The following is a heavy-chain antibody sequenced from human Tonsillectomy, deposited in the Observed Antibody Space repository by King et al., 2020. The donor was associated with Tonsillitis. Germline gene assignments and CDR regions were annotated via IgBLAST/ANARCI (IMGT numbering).Heavy chain of an antibody. J-gene: IGHJ3*02. D-gene: IGHD6-13*01. CDR1: GFTFDDYA. CDR2: ISWNRNII. Sequence: VQLVESGGGLVQPGRSLRLSCAASGFTFDDYAMHWVRQAPGKGLEWVSGISWNRNIIGYAASVKGRFTISRDNAKNSLYLQMNSLRAEDTALYYCARRPGIDAFDIWGQGTMVTVSS. V-gene: IGHV3-9*01. CDR3: ARRPGIDAFDI.